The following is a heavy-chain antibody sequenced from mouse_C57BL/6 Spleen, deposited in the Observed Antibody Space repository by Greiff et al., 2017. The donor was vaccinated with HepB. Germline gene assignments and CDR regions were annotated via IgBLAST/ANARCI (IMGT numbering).Heavy chain of an antibody. V-gene: IGHV1-39*01. J-gene: IGHJ1*03. CDR1: GYSFTDYN. CDR3: ASSKLGNTAQVYWYVDV. Sequence: EVQLQQSGPELVKPGASVKISCKASGYSFTDYNMHWVKQSNGKSLEWIGVINPNYGTTSYNQKFKGKATLTVDQSSSTAYMQRNSLTSEDSAVYYCASSKLGNTAQVYWYVDVWGTGTTVTVSS. D-gene: IGHD4-1*01. CDR2: INPNYGTT.